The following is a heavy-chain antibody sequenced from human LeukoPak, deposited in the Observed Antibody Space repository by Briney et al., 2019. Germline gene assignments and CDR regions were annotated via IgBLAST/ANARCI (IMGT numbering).Heavy chain of an antibody. Sequence: ASVKVSCKASGYTFTSYGISWVRQAPGQGLEWMGWISAYNGNTTYAQKLQGRVTMTTDTSTSTAYMELRSLRSDDTAVYYCARGTRGVNSPYFDYWGQGTLVTVSS. CDR3: ARGTRGVNSPYFDY. V-gene: IGHV1-18*01. CDR2: ISAYNGNT. CDR1: GYTFTSYG. D-gene: IGHD4-23*01. J-gene: IGHJ4*02.